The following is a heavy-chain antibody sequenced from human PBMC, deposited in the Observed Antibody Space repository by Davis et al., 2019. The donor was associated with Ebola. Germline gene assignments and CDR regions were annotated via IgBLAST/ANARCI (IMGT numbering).Heavy chain of an antibody. J-gene: IGHJ4*02. Sequence: PGGSLRLSCAASGFTFSSYGMHWVRQAPGKGLEWVAVISYDGSNKYYADSVKGRFTISRDNAKNTLYLQMNSLRAEDTAVYYCARADDDYGDIANDYWGQGTLVTVSS. CDR3: ARADDDYGDIANDY. D-gene: IGHD4-17*01. V-gene: IGHV3-30*03. CDR1: GFTFSSYG. CDR2: ISYDGSNK.